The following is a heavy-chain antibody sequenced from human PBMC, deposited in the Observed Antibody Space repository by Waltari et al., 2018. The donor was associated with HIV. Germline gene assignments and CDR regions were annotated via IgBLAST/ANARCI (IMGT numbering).Heavy chain of an antibody. CDR2: ISYDGSNK. CDR1: GFTFSGYG. V-gene: IGHV3-30*18. D-gene: IGHD3-10*01. J-gene: IGHJ6*02. Sequence: QVQLVESGGGVVQPGRSLRLSCAASGFTFSGYGMHWVREAPGKGLEWWAFISYDGSNKYLAESVKGRFTSSRDNSKHTLYLQMSSLRAEDTAVYYCAKGDRGLGIFYYYYYAMDVWGRGTTVTVSS. CDR3: AKGDRGLGIFYYYYYAMDV.